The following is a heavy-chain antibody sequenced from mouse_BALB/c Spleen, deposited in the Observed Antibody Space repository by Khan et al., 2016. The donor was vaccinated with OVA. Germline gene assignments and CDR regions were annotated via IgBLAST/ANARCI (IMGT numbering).Heavy chain of an antibody. Sequence: QVQLKESGAELARPGASVKMSCKASGYTFTTYTIHWVKQRPGQGLEWIGYIIPSTDYTNYNKKFKDKATLTADKSSTTAYMQLRSLTSEDSAVYYCTREGAYYRSDGWFAYWGQGTLVTVSA. CDR2: IIPSTDYT. CDR3: TREGAYYRSDGWFAY. D-gene: IGHD2-14*01. V-gene: IGHV1-4*01. CDR1: GYTFTTYT. J-gene: IGHJ3*01.